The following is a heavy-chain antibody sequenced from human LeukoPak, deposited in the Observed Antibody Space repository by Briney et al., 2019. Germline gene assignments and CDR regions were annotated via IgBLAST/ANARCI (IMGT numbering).Heavy chain of an antibody. CDR3: ARDSGTYLN. J-gene: IGHJ1*01. V-gene: IGHV3-66*01. CDR2: IYSDSRT. Sequence: GGSLRLSCAASGFTVSSNYMNWVRQAPGKGLEWVSVIYSDSRTSYADSVKGRFTISRDNAKNSLFLQVNSLRAGDTAVYYCARDSGTYLNWGQGILVTVSS. CDR1: GFTVSSNY. D-gene: IGHD1-26*01.